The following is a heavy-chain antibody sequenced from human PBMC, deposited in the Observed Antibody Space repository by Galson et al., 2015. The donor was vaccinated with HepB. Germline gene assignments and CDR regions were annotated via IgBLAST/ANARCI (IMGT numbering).Heavy chain of an antibody. V-gene: IGHV5-51*01. Sequence: QSGAEVKNPGESLEISCKGSGYSFTNYWIGWVRQMPGKGLEWMGIIYPGDSDTRYSPSFHGQVTISADKSISTAYLQWSSLKASDTAMYYCARRIDSSGYHWGYWGQGTLVTVSS. CDR2: IYPGDSDT. CDR1: GYSFTNYW. D-gene: IGHD3-22*01. J-gene: IGHJ4*02. CDR3: ARRIDSSGYHWGY.